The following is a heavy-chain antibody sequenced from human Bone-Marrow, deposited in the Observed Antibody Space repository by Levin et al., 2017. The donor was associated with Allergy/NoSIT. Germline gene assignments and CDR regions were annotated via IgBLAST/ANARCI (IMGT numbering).Heavy chain of an antibody. CDR1: GFTFSNAW. CDR3: TTVGVRRGSDY. J-gene: IGHJ4*02. D-gene: IGHD3-10*01. Sequence: GGSLRLSCAASGFTFSNAWMSWVRQAPGKGLEWVGRIKSKSDGGTIDYAAPVKDRLTISRDDPKNTMYLQMNSLQSEDTAVYYCTTVGVRRGSDYWGQGTLVTVSS. CDR2: IKSKSDGGTI. V-gene: IGHV3-15*01.